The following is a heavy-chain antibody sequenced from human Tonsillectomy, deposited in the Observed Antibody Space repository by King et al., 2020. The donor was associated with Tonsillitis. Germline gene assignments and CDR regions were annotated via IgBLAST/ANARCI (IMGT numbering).Heavy chain of an antibody. CDR1: GGTFSSYA. Sequence: QLVQSGAEVKKPGSSVKVSCKASGGTFSSYAVSWVRQAPGQGLEWMGGIIPMFGTANYAQKFQGRVTITADKSTSTAYMELSSLRFEDTAVYYCVNSYYYDIIGSHTTRDYWGQGTLVTVSS. D-gene: IGHD3-22*01. J-gene: IGHJ4*02. V-gene: IGHV1-69*06. CDR3: VNSYYYDIIGSHTTRDY. CDR2: IIPMFGTA.